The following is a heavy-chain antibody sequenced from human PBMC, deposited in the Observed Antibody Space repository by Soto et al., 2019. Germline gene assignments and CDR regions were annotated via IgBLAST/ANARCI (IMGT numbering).Heavy chain of an antibody. CDR1: GFTFNSYY. J-gene: IGHJ4*02. V-gene: IGHV3-7*03. CDR2: IKPDGSEK. CDR3: VRDWRDGYDHSFNH. Sequence: EVQLVESGGGLVQPGGSLRLSCAASGFTFNSYYMSWVRQAPGEGLEWVANIKPDGSEKYYVDSVEGRFTISRDNARNSLYLQMNSLRGEDTAVYYCVRDWRDGYDHSFNHWGQGTPVTVSS. D-gene: IGHD5-12*01.